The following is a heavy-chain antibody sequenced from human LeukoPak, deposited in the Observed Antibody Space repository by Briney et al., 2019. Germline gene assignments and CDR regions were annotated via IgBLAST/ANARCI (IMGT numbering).Heavy chain of an antibody. CDR3: AKDGGEVPAAIPYYFDY. CDR2: ISGSGGST. J-gene: IGHJ4*02. V-gene: IGHV3-23*01. Sequence: GGSLRLSCAASGFTFSSYAMSWVRQAPGKGLGWVSAISGSGGSTYYADSVKGRFTIFRDNSKNTLYLQMSSLRAEDTAVYYCAKDGGEVPAAIPYYFDYWGQGTLVTVSS. D-gene: IGHD2-2*01. CDR1: GFTFSSYA.